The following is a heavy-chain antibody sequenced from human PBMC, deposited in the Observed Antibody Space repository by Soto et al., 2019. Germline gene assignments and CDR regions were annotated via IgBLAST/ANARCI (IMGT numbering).Heavy chain of an antibody. CDR2: ISSNGGST. Sequence: GGSLRLSCSASGFTFSSYAMHWVRQAPGKGLEYVSAISSNGGSTYYADSVKGRFTISRDNSKNTLYLQMSSLSAEDTAVYYCVKDPDYDFWSGYSSEWGQGTLVTVSS. D-gene: IGHD3-3*01. J-gene: IGHJ4*02. CDR3: VKDPDYDFWSGYSSE. V-gene: IGHV3-64D*06. CDR1: GFTFSSYA.